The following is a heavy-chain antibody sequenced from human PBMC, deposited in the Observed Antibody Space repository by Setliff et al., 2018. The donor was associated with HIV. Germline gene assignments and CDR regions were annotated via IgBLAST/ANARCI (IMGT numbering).Heavy chain of an antibody. V-gene: IGHV4-59*11. J-gene: IGHJ4*02. CDR3: ARQRHGGAGAHDY. Sequence: PSETLSLTCTVSGGSISSHYWSWIRQPPGKGLEWIGSIYYNGITNYNPSLKSRVTISTDTSKNQFSLKLSSVTAADTAVYYCARQRHGGAGAHDYWGQGTLVTVSS. D-gene: IGHD3-16*01. CDR2: IYYNGIT. CDR1: GGSISSHY.